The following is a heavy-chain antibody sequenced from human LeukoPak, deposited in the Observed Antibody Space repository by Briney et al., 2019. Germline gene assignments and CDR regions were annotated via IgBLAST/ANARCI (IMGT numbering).Heavy chain of an antibody. D-gene: IGHD2-2*02. CDR1: GYSFTSYW. Sequence: GESLKISCKGSGYSFTSYWISWVRQMPGKGLEWMGIIYPGDSDTRYSPSFQGQVTISADKSISTAYLQWSSLKASDTAMYYCARDGGDCSSTSCYISAPDYWGQGTLVTVSS. V-gene: IGHV5-51*03. CDR2: IYPGDSDT. CDR3: ARDGGDCSSTSCYISAPDY. J-gene: IGHJ4*02.